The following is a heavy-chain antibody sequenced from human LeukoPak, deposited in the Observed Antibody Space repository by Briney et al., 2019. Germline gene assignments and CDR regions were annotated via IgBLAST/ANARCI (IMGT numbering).Heavy chain of an antibody. V-gene: IGHV4-4*08. D-gene: IGHD3-10*01. CDR3: AREHGSGSYSRFDP. Sequence: SETLSLTCTVSGGSISSYYWSWIRQPPGKGLEWIGRIYTSGSTNYNPSLKSRVTISVDTPKNQFSLKLSSVTAADTAVYYCAREHGSGSYSRFDPWGQGTLVTVSS. CDR2: IYTSGST. J-gene: IGHJ5*02. CDR1: GGSISSYY.